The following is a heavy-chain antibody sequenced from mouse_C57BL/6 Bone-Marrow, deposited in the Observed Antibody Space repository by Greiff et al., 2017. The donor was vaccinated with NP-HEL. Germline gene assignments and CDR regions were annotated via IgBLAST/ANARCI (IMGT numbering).Heavy chain of an antibody. CDR2: IDPSDSYT. Sequence: VQLQQSGAELVMPGASVKLSCKASGYTFTSYWMHWVKQRPGQGLEWIGEIDPSDSYTNYNQKFKGKSTLTVDKSSSTAYMQLSSLTSEDSAVYYCARSRPPDYWGQGTTLTVSS. J-gene: IGHJ2*01. CDR3: ARSRPPDY. CDR1: GYTFTSYW. V-gene: IGHV1-69*01.